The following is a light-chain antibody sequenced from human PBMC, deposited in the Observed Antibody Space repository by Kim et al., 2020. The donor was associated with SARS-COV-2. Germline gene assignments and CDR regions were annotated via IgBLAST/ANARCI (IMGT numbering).Light chain of an antibody. CDR2: GAS. Sequence: VSPAENATLACRASQNVNIYLAWYQQKPGQAPRLLIYGASTRATGIPARFSGSGSGTEFTLTISSLQSADFAVYFCQHYYTWPPTFGGGTKVDIK. CDR3: QHYYTWPPT. V-gene: IGKV3-15*01. CDR1: QNVNIY. J-gene: IGKJ4*01.